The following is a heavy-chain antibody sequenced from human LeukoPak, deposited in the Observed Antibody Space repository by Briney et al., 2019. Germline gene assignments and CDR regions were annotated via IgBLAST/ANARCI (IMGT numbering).Heavy chain of an antibody. J-gene: IGHJ4*02. D-gene: IGHD3-9*01. Sequence: ASVKVSCMASGYTFTSYGISWVRQAPGQGLEWMGWFSAYNGNTNYAQKLQGRVTMTTDTSTSTAYMELRSLRSDDTAVYYCARDDDILTGKGVDYWGQGTLVTVSS. CDR1: GYTFTSYG. V-gene: IGHV1-18*01. CDR3: ARDDDILTGKGVDY. CDR2: FSAYNGNT.